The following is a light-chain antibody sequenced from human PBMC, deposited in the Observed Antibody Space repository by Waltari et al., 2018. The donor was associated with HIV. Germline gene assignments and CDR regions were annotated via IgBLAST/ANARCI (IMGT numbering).Light chain of an antibody. CDR3: QQSYDNPKS. CDR2: SAS. J-gene: IGKJ2*03. Sequence: DIQMTQSPSSLSASVGDKVTITCRASENIATYLNWYQQRSGDAPKLLIYSASSLESGAPSRFSGSGSATEFTLTVSGLQPEDSATYYCQQSYDNPKSFGQGTKLEIK. CDR1: ENIATY. V-gene: IGKV1-39*01.